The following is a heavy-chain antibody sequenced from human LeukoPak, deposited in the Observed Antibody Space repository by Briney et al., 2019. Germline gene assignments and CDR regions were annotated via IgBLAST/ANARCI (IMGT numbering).Heavy chain of an antibody. J-gene: IGHJ4*02. V-gene: IGHV3-48*01. CDR2: ISNSGSPI. D-gene: IGHD4-11*01. CDR3: ARGLALGLTVTPKAFDY. Sequence: GGSLRLSCVVSGFTFDSYSMSWVRQAPGKGLEWISYISNSGSPIYYADSVKGRFTISRGKDRSSLYLQMNSLAADDTAVYYCARGLALGLTVTPKAFDYWGQGTLVTVSS. CDR1: GFTFDSYS.